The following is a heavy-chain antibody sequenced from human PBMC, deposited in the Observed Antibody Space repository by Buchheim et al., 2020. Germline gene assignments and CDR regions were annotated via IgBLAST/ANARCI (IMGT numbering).Heavy chain of an antibody. V-gene: IGHV1-8*01. CDR1: GYTFTNYD. CDR3: SRRSSGWRD. J-gene: IGHJ4*02. Sequence: QVHLVQSGAEVKKPGASVKVSCKASGYTFTNYDINWVRQATGQGLEWMGWMNPNSGNTGYAQKFLGRVTMTRDTSISTAYMELGGLTSEGTAVYYCSRRSSGWRDWGQGTL. D-gene: IGHD3-22*01. CDR2: MNPNSGNT.